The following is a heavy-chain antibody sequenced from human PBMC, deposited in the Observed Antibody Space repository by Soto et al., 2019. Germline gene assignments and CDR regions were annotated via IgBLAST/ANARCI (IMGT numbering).Heavy chain of an antibody. CDR3: ARNRGAGDTAMVIN. CDR2: IYYSGST. V-gene: IGHV4-31*03. Sequence: QVQLQESGPGLVKPSQTLSLTCTVSGGSISSGGYYCSWIRQHPGKGLEWIGYIYYSGSTYYNPSLTSRVNISVDTSKNQFSLKLSSVTAADTAVYYCARNRGAGDTAMVINWGQGTLVTVSS. CDR1: GGSISSGGYY. D-gene: IGHD5-18*01. J-gene: IGHJ4*02.